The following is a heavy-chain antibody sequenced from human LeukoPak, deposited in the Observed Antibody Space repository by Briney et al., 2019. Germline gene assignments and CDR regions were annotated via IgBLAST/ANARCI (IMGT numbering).Heavy chain of an antibody. V-gene: IGHV3-33*01. CDR3: ARADSSGKFDY. D-gene: IGHD3-22*01. Sequence: GGSLRLSCAASGFTFSSYGMHWVRQAPGKGLEWVAVIWYDGSNKYYADSVKGRFTISRDNSKNTLYLQMNSLRAEDTAVYYCARADSSGKFDYWGQGPWSPSPQ. CDR1: GFTFSSYG. J-gene: IGHJ4*02. CDR2: IWYDGSNK.